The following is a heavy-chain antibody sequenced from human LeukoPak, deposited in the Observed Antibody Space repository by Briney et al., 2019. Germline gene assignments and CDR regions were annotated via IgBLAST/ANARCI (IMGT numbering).Heavy chain of an antibody. J-gene: IGHJ6*03. CDR1: GGTSSSYA. V-gene: IGHV1-69*05. CDR3: AIAVITIFGVVTNKFYYYYYMDV. CDR2: IIPIFGTA. D-gene: IGHD3-3*01. Sequence: GASVKVSCKASGGTSSSYAISWVRQAPGQGLEWMGGIIPIFGTANYAQKFQGRVTITTDESTSTAYMELSSLRSEDTAVYYCAIAVITIFGVVTNKFYYYYYMDVWGKGTTVTVSS.